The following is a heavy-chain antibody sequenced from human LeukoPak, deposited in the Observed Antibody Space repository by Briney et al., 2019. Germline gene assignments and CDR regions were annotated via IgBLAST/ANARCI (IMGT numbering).Heavy chain of an antibody. CDR3: AGGTCALDF. J-gene: IGHJ4*02. V-gene: IGHV3-33*01. Sequence: PGGSLRLSCAASGFTFSSYGMHWVRQAPGKGLEWVALIFYDGSNNYYADSVKGRFTISRDNSKNTLYLQMNSLRAEDTAVYYCAGGTCALDFWGQGTLVTVSS. CDR1: GFTFSSYG. CDR2: IFYDGSNN.